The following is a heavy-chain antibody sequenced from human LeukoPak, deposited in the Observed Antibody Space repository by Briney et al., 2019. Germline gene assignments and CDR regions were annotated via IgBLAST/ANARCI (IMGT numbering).Heavy chain of an antibody. CDR2: MNPNSGNT. V-gene: IGHV1-8*02. Sequence: ASVKVSCKASGYTFTSYAMNWVRQATGQGLEWMGWMNPNSGNTGYAQKFQGRVTMTRNTSISTAYMELSSLRSEDTAVYYCARDSSRYDFWSGYYISYYYGMDVWGQGTTVTVSS. D-gene: IGHD3-3*01. J-gene: IGHJ6*02. CDR1: GYTFTSYA. CDR3: ARDSSRYDFWSGYYISYYYGMDV.